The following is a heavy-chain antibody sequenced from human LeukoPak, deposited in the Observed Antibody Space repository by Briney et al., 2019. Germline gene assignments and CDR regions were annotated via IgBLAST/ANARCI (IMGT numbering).Heavy chain of an antibody. V-gene: IGHV1-8*01. CDR3: ARVPTPAAAGTRSNWFDP. Sequence: ASVKVSCKASGYTFTSYDINWVQQATGQGLEWMGWMNPNSGNTGYAQKFQGRVTMTRNTSISTAYMELSSLRSEDTAVYYCARVPTPAAAGTRSNWFDPWGQGTLVTVSS. J-gene: IGHJ5*02. CDR2: MNPNSGNT. D-gene: IGHD6-13*01. CDR1: GYTFTSYD.